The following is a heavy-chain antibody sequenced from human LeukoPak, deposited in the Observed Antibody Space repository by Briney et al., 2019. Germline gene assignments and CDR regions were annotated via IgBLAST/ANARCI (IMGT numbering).Heavy chain of an antibody. Sequence: GGSLRLSCAASGFTFSNAWMTWVRQAPGKGLEWVGRIKSKTDGGTTDYAAPVKGRFTISRDDSKNTLYLQMNSLKTEDTAVYYCTTDSPVSTDYYGSGSTDFDYWGQGTLVTVSS. CDR1: GFTFSNAW. V-gene: IGHV3-15*01. CDR3: TTDSPVSTDYYGSGSTDFDY. D-gene: IGHD3-10*01. CDR2: IKSKTDGGTT. J-gene: IGHJ4*02.